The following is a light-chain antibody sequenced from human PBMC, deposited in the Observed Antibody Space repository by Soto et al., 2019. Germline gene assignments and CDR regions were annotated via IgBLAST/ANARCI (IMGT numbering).Light chain of an antibody. CDR2: ETA. CDR3: QQYSQWPPYT. V-gene: IGKV3-15*01. CDR1: QSVYSK. J-gene: IGKJ2*01. Sequence: EIVMTQSPATLSVSPGERATLSCRASQSVYSKVAWYQQKPGQAPRLLIYETATRATDIPARFTGSGSGTEFTLTITTLQSEDFAIYYCQQYSQWPPYTFGQGTKV.